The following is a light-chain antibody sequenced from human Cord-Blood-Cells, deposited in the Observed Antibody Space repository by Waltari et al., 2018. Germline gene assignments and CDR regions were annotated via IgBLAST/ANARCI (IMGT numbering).Light chain of an antibody. Sequence: DIQMTQSPSSLSASVGDRVTITCRASRSISSYLNWYQQKPGKAPKLLIYAASSLQSGVPSRFSGSGSGTDFTLTISSVQPEDFATYYCQQSYSTPRFGQGTKVEIK. V-gene: IGKV1-39*01. CDR1: RSISSY. J-gene: IGKJ1*01. CDR3: QQSYSTPR. CDR2: AAS.